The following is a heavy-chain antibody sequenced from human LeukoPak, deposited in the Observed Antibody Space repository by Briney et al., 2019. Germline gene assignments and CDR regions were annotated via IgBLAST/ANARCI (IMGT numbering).Heavy chain of an antibody. V-gene: IGHV3-7*01. CDR2: IKQDGNEK. CDR1: GFTFRTYW. J-gene: IGHJ4*02. D-gene: IGHD3-10*01. Sequence: PGGSLRLSCAASGFTFRTYWMSWVRQAPGKGLEWVANIKQDGNEKYYVDSVKGRFTISRDNAKNSLDLQMNSLRAEDTAVYYCHRGGSGSYYPPLRDYWGQGTLVTVSS. CDR3: HRGGSGSYYPPLRDY.